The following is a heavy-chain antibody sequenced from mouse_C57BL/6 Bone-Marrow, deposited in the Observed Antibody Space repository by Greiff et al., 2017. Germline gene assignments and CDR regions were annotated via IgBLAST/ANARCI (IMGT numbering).Heavy chain of an antibody. CDR2: IYPRSGNN. CDR1: GYTFTSYG. CDR3: AIMRYVYAIDY. D-gene: IGHD2-10*02. V-gene: IGHV1-81*01. Sequence: QVQLQQSGAELARPGASVKLSCKASGYTFTSYGISWVKQRPGQGLEWIGEIYPRSGNNYYNEKFKGKATLTADKTSSTAYMELRSLTSEDSAVYFCAIMRYVYAIDYCDRGTSVTVSA. J-gene: IGHJ4*01.